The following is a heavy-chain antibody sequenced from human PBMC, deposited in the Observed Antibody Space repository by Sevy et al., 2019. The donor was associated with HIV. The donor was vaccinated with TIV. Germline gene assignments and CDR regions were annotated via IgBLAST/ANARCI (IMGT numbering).Heavy chain of an antibody. J-gene: IGHJ4*02. V-gene: IGHV4-4*07. CDR1: GGSISTQY. D-gene: IGHD2-15*01. CDR3: ARDTFNCRCGNCFNQLFDY. Sequence: SETLSLTCSVSGGSISTQYWSWIRQPAGKGLEWIGRIYSSGGTKYNPSLKGRINMSVDMSRNQVSLNLISVTAADTAVYYCARDTFNCRCGNCFNQLFDYWGRGILVTVSS. CDR2: IYSSGGT.